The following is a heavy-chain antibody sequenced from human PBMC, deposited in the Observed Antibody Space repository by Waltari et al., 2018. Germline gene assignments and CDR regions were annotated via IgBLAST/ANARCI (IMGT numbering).Heavy chain of an antibody. CDR2: IIPIFGTA. CDR3: AGCSSTSCYKHWFDP. D-gene: IGHD2-2*02. J-gene: IGHJ5*02. V-gene: IGHV1-69*14. Sequence: QVQLVQSGAEGKKPGSSVKVSCKASGGTCSSYAISRVRQAAGQGLEWMGGIIPIFGTANYAQKFQGRVTITADKSTSTAYMELSSLRSEDTAVYYCAGCSSTSCYKHWFDPWGQGTLVTVSS. CDR1: GGTCSSYA.